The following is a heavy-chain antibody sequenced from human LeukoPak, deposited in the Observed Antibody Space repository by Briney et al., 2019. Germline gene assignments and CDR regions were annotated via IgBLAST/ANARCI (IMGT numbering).Heavy chain of an antibody. CDR1: GYSFTSYW. V-gene: IGHV3-21*01. CDR2: ISSSSYI. D-gene: IGHD4-11*01. J-gene: IGHJ6*03. Sequence: GESLKISCKGSGYSFTSYWIGWVRQAPGKGLEWVSSISSSSYIYYADSVKGRFTISRDNAKNSLYLQMNSLRAEDTAVYYCARFGYSNYEYYYYYYMDVWGKGTTVTVSS. CDR3: ARFGYSNYEYYYYYYMDV.